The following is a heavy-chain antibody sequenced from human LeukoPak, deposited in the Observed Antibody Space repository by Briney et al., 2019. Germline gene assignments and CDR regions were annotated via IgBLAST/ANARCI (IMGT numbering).Heavy chain of an antibody. CDR2: IKSKTDGGTT. CDR3: TTWAAWATTRDY. Sequence: GGSLRLSCAASGFTFSSYWMSWVRQAPGQGLEWVGHIKSKTDGGTTDYGAPVKGRFTISRDDSKNTLYLQMNSLKNEDTAVYYCTTWAAWATTRDYWGQGTLVTVSS. D-gene: IGHD5-12*01. CDR1: GFTFSSYW. J-gene: IGHJ4*02. V-gene: IGHV3-15*01.